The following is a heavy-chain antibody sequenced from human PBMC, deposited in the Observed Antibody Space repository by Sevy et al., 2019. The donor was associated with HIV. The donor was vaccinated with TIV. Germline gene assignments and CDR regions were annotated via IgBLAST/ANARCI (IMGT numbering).Heavy chain of an antibody. CDR3: AKDQGGYNYAPGY. V-gene: IGHV3-30*04. J-gene: IGHJ4*02. CDR2: ISYDGNIQ. CDR1: GFTFSTYP. D-gene: IGHD5-18*01. Sequence: GGSLRLSCAGSGFTFSTYPMHWVRQSPGKGLEWVTVISYDGNIQYYADSVKGRFTVSRDNSKNTLYLQMNSLRAEDSAVYYCAKDQGGYNYAPGYWGQGTLVTVSS.